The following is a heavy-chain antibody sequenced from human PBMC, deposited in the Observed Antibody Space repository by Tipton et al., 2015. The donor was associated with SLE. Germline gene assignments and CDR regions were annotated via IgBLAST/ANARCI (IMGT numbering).Heavy chain of an antibody. D-gene: IGHD2-15*01. CDR1: GDSISSYY. J-gene: IGHJ2*01. CDR2: VYYSGGT. CDR3: AGLFGGSRAGDV. V-gene: IGHV4-59*12. Sequence: TLSLTCTVSGDSISSYYWNWIRQPPGKGLEWLGYVYYSGGTNYNPSVKSRVTISLDRSKNQISLSLTTVTAADTAVYYCAGLFGGSRAGDVWGRGILVAVSS.